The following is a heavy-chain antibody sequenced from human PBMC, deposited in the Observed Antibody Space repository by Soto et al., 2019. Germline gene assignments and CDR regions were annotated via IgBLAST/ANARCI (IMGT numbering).Heavy chain of an antibody. CDR1: GYTFTSYY. CDR3: ATGTYYYGSGSYYIFDY. D-gene: IGHD3-10*01. Sequence: ASVKVSCKASGYTFTSYYMHWVRQAPGQGLEWMGIINPSGGSTSYAQKFQGRVTMTRDTSTSTVYMELSSLRSEDTAVYYCATGTYYYGSGSYYIFDYWGQGTLVTVSS. V-gene: IGHV1-46*01. J-gene: IGHJ4*02. CDR2: INPSGGST.